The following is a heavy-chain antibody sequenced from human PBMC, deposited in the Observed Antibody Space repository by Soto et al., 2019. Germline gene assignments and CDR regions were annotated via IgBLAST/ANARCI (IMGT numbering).Heavy chain of an antibody. CDR1: GFTVSSNY. CDR2: IYSGGST. Sequence: GGSLRLSCAASGFTVSSNYMSWVRQAPGKGLEWVSVIYSGGSTYYADSVKGRFTISRDNSKNTLYLQMNSLRAEDTAVHYCARAPLAGGSFDYWGQGTLVTVSS. CDR3: ARAPLAGGSFDY. J-gene: IGHJ4*02. D-gene: IGHD2-8*02. V-gene: IGHV3-53*01.